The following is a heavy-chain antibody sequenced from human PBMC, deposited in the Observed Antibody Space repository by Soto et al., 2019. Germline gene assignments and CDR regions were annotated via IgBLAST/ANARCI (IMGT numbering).Heavy chain of an antibody. CDR3: ARDCSSSSCYGYFQH. Sequence: QVQLVESGGGLVKPGGSLRLSCAASGFTFSDYSMSWIRQAPGKGLEWVSHISGSGSTIYFADSVKGRFTISRDNAKNSLYLQMNSLRAEDTAVYYCARDCSSSSCYGYFQHWGQGTRVTVSS. CDR1: GFTFSDYS. CDR2: ISGSGSTI. D-gene: IGHD2-2*01. J-gene: IGHJ1*01. V-gene: IGHV3-11*01.